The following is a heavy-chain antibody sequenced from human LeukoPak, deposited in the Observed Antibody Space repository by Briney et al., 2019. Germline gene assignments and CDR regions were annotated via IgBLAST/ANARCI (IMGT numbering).Heavy chain of an antibody. V-gene: IGHV3-23*01. D-gene: IGHD3-16*02. Sequence: GGSLRLSCAASGFTFSSYAMSWVRHASWKRLECVSAISGSGGSTYYADSVKGRFTISRDNSKNTLYLQMNSLRAEDTAVYYCAKDTIKWGSYRYFDYWGQGALVTVSS. CDR1: GFTFSSYA. CDR3: AKDTIKWGSYRYFDY. J-gene: IGHJ4*02. CDR2: ISGSGGST.